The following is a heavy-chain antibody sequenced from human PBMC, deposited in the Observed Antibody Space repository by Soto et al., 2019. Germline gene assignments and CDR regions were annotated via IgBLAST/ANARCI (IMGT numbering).Heavy chain of an antibody. V-gene: IGHV3-66*01. CDR3: ARALGGMIVATMGVFDY. D-gene: IGHD5-12*01. CDR1: GFTVSSNY. Sequence: EVQLVESGGGLVQPGGSLRLSCAASGFTVSSNYMSWVRQAPGKGLEWVSVIYSGGSTYYADSVKGRFTISRDNSKNKLYRQMNSLRAEDTAVYYCARALGGMIVATMGVFDYWGQGTLVTVSS. CDR2: IYSGGST. J-gene: IGHJ4*02.